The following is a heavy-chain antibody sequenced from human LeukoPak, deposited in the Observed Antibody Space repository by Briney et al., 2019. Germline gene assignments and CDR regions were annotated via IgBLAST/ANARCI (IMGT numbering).Heavy chain of an antibody. D-gene: IGHD3-16*01. Sequence: GGSLKPSCAASGFIFSRYSMNWVRQAPGKGLEWVPSLCVGSGLIYYAESVRGRFTVSRDNAKNSLYLQVKSLRADDTAVYYCAREFEGTASGAGYWGQGTLVTVSS. CDR2: LCVGSGLI. V-gene: IGHV3-21*03. CDR1: GFIFSRYS. J-gene: IGHJ4*02. CDR3: AREFEGTASGAGY.